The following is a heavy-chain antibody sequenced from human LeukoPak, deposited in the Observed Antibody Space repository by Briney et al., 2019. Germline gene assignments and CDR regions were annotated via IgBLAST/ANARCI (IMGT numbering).Heavy chain of an antibody. Sequence: NPGGCLRLSCAASGFTFSSYSMSWVRQAPGKGLEWVSSITTSSSYIYYADSVKGRFTISRDNAKNSLYLQMNSLRAEDTAVYYCAKTWSSIWSYFDYWGQGTLVTVSS. D-gene: IGHD6-13*01. V-gene: IGHV3-21*04. CDR3: AKTWSSIWSYFDY. CDR2: ITTSSSYI. CDR1: GFTFSSYS. J-gene: IGHJ4*02.